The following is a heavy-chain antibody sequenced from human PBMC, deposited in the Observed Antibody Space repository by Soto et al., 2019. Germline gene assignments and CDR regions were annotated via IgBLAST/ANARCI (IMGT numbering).Heavy chain of an antibody. CDR1: GCSLSGYY. D-gene: IGHD6-13*01. J-gene: IGHJ5*02. CDR3: ARSIAAAAMGWFDP. V-gene: IGHV4-34*01. Sequence: HSETQSLTWTFYGCSLSGYYWSWIRQPPGKGLEWIGEINHSGSTNYNPSLKSRVTISVDTSKNQFSLKLSSVTAADTAVYYCARSIAAAAMGWFDPWGQGPLVTVSS. CDR2: INHSGST.